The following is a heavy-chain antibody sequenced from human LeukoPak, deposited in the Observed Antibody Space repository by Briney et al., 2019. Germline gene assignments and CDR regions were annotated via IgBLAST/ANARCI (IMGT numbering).Heavy chain of an antibody. Sequence: GGSLRLSCAASGFTFSSYSMNWVRQAPGKGLEWVSYISSSSSTIYYADSVKGRFTISRDNAKNSLYLQMNSLRAEDTAVYYYAELGITMIGGVWGKGTTVTISS. CDR1: GFTFSSYS. CDR2: ISSSSSTI. CDR3: AELGITMIGGV. D-gene: IGHD3-10*02. V-gene: IGHV3-48*04. J-gene: IGHJ6*04.